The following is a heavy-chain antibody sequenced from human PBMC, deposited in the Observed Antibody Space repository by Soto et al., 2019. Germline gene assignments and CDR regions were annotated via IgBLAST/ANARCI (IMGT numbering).Heavy chain of an antibody. Sequence: GGSLRLSCVDSGFTFSRYWMSWVRQAPGKGLEWVTNIKQDGSEKYYVDSVKGRFTISRDNAKNSLYLQMNSLRAEDTAVYYCARDEGYDILTGYYSPQRFDYWGQGTLVTVSS. D-gene: IGHD3-9*01. CDR3: ARDEGYDILTGYYSPQRFDY. CDR1: GFTFSRYW. CDR2: IKQDGSEK. J-gene: IGHJ4*02. V-gene: IGHV3-7*01.